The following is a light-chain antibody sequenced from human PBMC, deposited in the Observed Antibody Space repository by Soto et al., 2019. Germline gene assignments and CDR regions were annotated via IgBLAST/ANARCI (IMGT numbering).Light chain of an antibody. Sequence: EIVLTQSTATLSLSPEERATLSCRASQSVSSNLAWYQQKPGQAPRLLIYGASTRATGIPARFSGSGSGTDFTLTISSLEPEDFAVYYCQQLTDWPPQWTFGQGTKVDI. V-gene: IGKV3-11*01. CDR2: GAS. J-gene: IGKJ1*01. CDR1: QSVSSN. CDR3: QQLTDWPPQWT.